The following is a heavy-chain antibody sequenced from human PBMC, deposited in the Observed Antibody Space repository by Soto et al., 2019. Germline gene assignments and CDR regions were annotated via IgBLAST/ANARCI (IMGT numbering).Heavy chain of an antibody. J-gene: IGHJ6*02. CDR1: GGTFSSYA. CDR3: ARSSIAARVYYYYGMDV. D-gene: IGHD6-6*01. CDR2: IIPIFGTA. Sequence: SVKVSCKASGGTFSSYAISWVRQAPGQGLEWMGGIIPIFGTANYAQKFQGRVTITTDESTSTAYMELSSLRSEDTAVYYCARSSIAARVYYYYGMDVWGQGTTVTVSS. V-gene: IGHV1-69*05.